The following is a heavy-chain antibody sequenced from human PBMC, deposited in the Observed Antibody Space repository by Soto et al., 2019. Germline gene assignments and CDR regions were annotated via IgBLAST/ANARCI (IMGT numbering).Heavy chain of an antibody. CDR2: ISSSGSTI. V-gene: IGHV3-11*01. CDR1: GFTFSDYY. D-gene: IGHD3-10*01. J-gene: IGHJ6*02. CDR3: ARDDVVRGVIISYYYYYYGMDV. Sequence: PGGSLRLACAASGFTFSDYYMSWIRQAPGKGLEWVSYISSSGSTIYYADSVKGRFTISRDNAKNSLYLQMNSLRAEDTAVYYCARDDVVRGVIISYYYYYYGMDVWGQGTTVTVSS.